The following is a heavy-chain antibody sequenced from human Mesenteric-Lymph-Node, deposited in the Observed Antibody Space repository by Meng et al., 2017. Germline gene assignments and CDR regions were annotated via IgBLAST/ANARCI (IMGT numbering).Heavy chain of an antibody. V-gene: IGHV3-48*03. J-gene: IGHJ4*02. Sequence: GESLKISCAASGFTFSSYEMNWVRQAPGKGLEWVSYIGSSGSTIYYADSVKGRFTISRDNAKNSLYLQMNSLRAEDTAVYYCARERARGYSSSWPFDYWGQGTLVTVSS. CDR3: ARERARGYSSSWPFDY. CDR2: IGSSGSTI. D-gene: IGHD6-13*01. CDR1: GFTFSSYE.